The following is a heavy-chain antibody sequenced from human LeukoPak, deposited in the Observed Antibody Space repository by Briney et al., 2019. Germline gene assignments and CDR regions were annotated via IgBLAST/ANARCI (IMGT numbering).Heavy chain of an antibody. CDR1: GYTFTSYD. CDR3: ARTPTQWLVRSVYYYYGMDV. J-gene: IGHJ6*02. V-gene: IGHV1-8*01. CDR2: INPNSGNT. Sequence: ASVKVSCKASGYTFTSYDINWVRQATGQGLEWMGWINPNSGNTGYAQKFQGRVTMTRNTSISTAYMELSSLRSEDTAVYYCARTPTQWLVRSVYYYYGMDVWGQGTTVTVSS. D-gene: IGHD6-19*01.